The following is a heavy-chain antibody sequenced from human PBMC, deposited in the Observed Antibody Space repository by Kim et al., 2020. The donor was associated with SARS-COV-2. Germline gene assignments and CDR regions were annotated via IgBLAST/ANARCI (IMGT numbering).Heavy chain of an antibody. CDR1: DESFTGHY. D-gene: IGHD3-10*01. J-gene: IGHJ6*03. Sequence: SETLSLTCVVHDESFTGHYWSWVRQPPGEGLEWVGEVSHSGDTKYNPSLDSRVTISLDTSKKKFSLILSSVTAADTAVYFCARGKYFVLYYYSYMDVWGQGTLVTVSS. V-gene: IGHV4-34*01. CDR3: ARGKYFVLYYYSYMDV. CDR2: VSHSGDT.